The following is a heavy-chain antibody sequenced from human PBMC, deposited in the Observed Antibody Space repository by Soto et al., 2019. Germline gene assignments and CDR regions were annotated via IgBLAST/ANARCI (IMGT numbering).Heavy chain of an antibody. CDR3: AHGEGAFFDY. J-gene: IGHJ4*02. Sequence: ASVKVSCKASGYTSPQFGIGWVRQAPGQGLEWMGWISVYNGDTHYAQKVQGRVTMTRDLVTSTAYMELRSLRSDDTAVYYCAHGEGAFFDYWGQGTLVTVSS. CDR2: ISVYNGDT. D-gene: IGHD3-16*01. V-gene: IGHV1-18*01. CDR1: GYTSPQFG.